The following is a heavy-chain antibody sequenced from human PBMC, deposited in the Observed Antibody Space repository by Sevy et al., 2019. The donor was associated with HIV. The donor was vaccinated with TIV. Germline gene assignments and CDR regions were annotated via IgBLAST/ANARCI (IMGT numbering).Heavy chain of an antibody. D-gene: IGHD3-10*01. CDR3: ASGAYYSASRRQNFAY. CDR2: IWYDGTNK. J-gene: IGHJ4*02. CDR1: GFTFSSYG. V-gene: IGHV3-33*01. Sequence: GGSLRLSCAASGFTFSSYGMHWVRQAPGKGLEWVALIWYDGTNKYYADSVKGRFTISRDNSKNTLYLQMNSLRAEDTAVYYCASGAYYSASRRQNFAYWGPGTLVTVSS.